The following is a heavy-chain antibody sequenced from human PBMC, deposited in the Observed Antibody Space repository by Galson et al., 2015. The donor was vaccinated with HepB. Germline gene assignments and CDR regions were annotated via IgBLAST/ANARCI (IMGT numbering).Heavy chain of an antibody. V-gene: IGHV3-23*01. J-gene: IGHJ4*02. CDR3: AKGRGSWDFDY. CDR2: ISGSGGST. D-gene: IGHD3-10*01. Sequence: SLRLSCAVSGFTFSSYAMTWVRQAPGKGLEWVSTISGSGGSTYYADSVKGRFTISRDNSKNTLYLQMNSLRAEDTAVYYCAKGRGSWDFDYWGQGTLVTVSS. CDR1: GFTFSSYA.